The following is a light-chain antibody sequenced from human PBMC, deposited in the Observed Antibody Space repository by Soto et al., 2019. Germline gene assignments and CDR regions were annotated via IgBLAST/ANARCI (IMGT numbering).Light chain of an antibody. Sequence: EIVLTQSPATLSLSPGERATLSCRASQSVSSYLAWYQQKPGQAPRLLIFGASRRATGIPDRFIGSGSGTEFILTISRLEPDDFAIYHCHQHGGSPETFGQGTKVDIK. V-gene: IGKV3-20*01. CDR3: HQHGGSPET. J-gene: IGKJ1*01. CDR1: QSVSSY. CDR2: GAS.